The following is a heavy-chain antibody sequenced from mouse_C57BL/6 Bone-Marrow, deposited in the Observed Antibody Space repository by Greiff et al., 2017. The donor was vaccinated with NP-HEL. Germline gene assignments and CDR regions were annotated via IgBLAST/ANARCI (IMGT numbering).Heavy chain of an antibody. CDR3: ARENYYDYEDYAMDY. J-gene: IGHJ4*01. CDR1: GYSFTSYY. CDR2: IYPGSGNT. V-gene: IGHV1-66*01. D-gene: IGHD2-4*01. Sequence: QVQLQQSGPELVKPGASVKISCKASGYSFTSYYIHWVKQRPGQGLEWIGWIYPGSGNTKYNEKFKGKATLTADTSSSTAYMQLSSLTSEDSAVYDCARENYYDYEDYAMDYWGQGTSVTVSS.